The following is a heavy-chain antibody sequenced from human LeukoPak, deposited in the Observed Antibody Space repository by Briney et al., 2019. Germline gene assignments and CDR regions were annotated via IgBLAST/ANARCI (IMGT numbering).Heavy chain of an antibody. CDR3: ARDYGDYVFDY. Sequence: PSETLSLTCTVSGGSVSSGSYYWSWIRQPPGKGLEWIGYIYYSGSTNYNPSLKSRDTISVDTSKNQFSLKLSSVAAADTAVYYCARDYGDYVFDYWGQGTLVTVSS. J-gene: IGHJ4*02. D-gene: IGHD4-17*01. CDR1: GGSVSSGSYY. V-gene: IGHV4-61*01. CDR2: IYYSGST.